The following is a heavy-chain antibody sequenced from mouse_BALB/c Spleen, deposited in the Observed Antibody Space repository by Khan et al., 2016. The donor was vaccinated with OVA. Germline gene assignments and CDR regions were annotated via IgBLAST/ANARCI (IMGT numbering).Heavy chain of an antibody. CDR3: ARQRGYYGSNPYFDY. CDR2: ISSGGSYT. Sequence: EVELVESGGGLVRPGGSLKLSCAASGFSFSSYSMSWVRQTPEKRLQWVATISSGGSYTYYPDSVRGRFTISRDNANNTLYLQMSSLKSEDTAMYHCARQRGYYGSNPYFDYWGQGTTLTVSS. V-gene: IGHV5-6-4*01. J-gene: IGHJ2*01. CDR1: GFSFSSYS. D-gene: IGHD1-1*01.